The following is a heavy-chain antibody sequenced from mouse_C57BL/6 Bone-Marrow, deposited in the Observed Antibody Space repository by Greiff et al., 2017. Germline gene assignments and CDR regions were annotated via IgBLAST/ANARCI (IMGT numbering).Heavy chain of an antibody. CDR3: TRGDYDYAWFAY. Sequence: QVQLQQSGAELVRPGASVTLSCKASGYTFTDYEMHWVKQTPVHGLEWIGAIDPETGGTAYNQKFKGKALLTADKSSSTAYMELRSLTSEDSAVYYCTRGDYDYAWFAYWGQGTLVTVSA. CDR1: GYTFTDYE. V-gene: IGHV1-15*01. CDR2: IDPETGGT. D-gene: IGHD2-4*01. J-gene: IGHJ3*01.